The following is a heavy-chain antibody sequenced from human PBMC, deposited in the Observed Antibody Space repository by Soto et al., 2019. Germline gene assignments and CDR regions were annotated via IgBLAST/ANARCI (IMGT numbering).Heavy chain of an antibody. CDR1: GFTFSSYA. CDR3: AKDRTLNSYPNYFVY. V-gene: IGHV3-23*01. Sequence: GGSLRLSCAASGFTFSSYAMSWVRQAPGKGLEWVSAISGSGGSTYYADSVKGRFTISRDNSKDTLYLQMNSLRAEDTAVYYCAKDRTLNSYPNYFVYWGQGTLVTVSS. D-gene: IGHD2-15*01. J-gene: IGHJ4*02. CDR2: ISGSGGST.